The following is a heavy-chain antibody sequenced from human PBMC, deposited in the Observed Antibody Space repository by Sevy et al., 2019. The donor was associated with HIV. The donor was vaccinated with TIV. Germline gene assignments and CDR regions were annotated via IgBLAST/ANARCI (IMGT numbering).Heavy chain of an antibody. J-gene: IGHJ6*03. CDR2: IYYSGST. CDR3: ARVVGGSSWYGSYYYYYYMDV. V-gene: IGHV4-59*01. CDR1: GGSISSYY. Sequence: SETLSLTCTVSGGSISSYYWSWIRQPPGKGLEWIGYIYYSGSTNYNPSLKSRVTISVDTSKNQFSLKLSSLTAADTAVYYCARVVGGSSWYGSYYYYYYMDVWGKGTTVTVSS. D-gene: IGHD6-13*01.